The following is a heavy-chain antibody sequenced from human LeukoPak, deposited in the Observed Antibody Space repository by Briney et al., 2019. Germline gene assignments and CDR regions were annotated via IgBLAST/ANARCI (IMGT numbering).Heavy chain of an antibody. Sequence: ASETLSLTCAVYGGSFSGYYWSWIRQPPGKGLEWIGEINHSGSTNYNPSLKSRVTISVDTSKNQFSLKLSSVTAADTAVYCCAGREDCGGDCFKDYWGQGTLVTASS. CDR2: INHSGST. CDR3: AGREDCGGDCFKDY. D-gene: IGHD2-21*02. CDR1: GGSFSGYY. J-gene: IGHJ4*02. V-gene: IGHV4-34*01.